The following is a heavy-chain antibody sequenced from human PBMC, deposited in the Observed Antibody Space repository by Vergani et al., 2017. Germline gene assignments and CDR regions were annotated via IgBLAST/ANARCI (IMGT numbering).Heavy chain of an antibody. CDR1: GFTFSSYA. D-gene: IGHD6-19*01. J-gene: IGHJ6*02. V-gene: IGHV3-21*01. CDR2: ISSSSSYI. CDR3: AKDHVVAVAGVWGYYGMDV. Sequence: EVQLVESGGGLVQPGGSLRLSCAASGFTFSSYAMHWVRQAPGKGLEWVSSISSSSSYIYYADSVKGRFTISRDNSKNTLYLQMNSLRAEDTAVYYCAKDHVVAVAGVWGYYGMDVWGQGTTVTVSS.